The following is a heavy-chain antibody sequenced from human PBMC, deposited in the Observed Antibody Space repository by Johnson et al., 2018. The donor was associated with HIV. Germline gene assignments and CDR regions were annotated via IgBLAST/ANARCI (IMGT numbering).Heavy chain of an antibody. V-gene: IGHV3-30*04. CDR3: ARGALGDWVDAFDI. D-gene: IGHD3-16*01. CDR1: GFTFSSYA. Sequence: QVQLVESGGGVVQPGRSLRLSCAASGFTFSSYAMHWVRQAPGKGLEWVAVISYDGSNKYYADSVKGRFTISRDNSKNTLYLQMNSLRAEDTALYYCARGALGDWVDAFDIWGQGTMVTVSS. CDR2: ISYDGSNK. J-gene: IGHJ3*02.